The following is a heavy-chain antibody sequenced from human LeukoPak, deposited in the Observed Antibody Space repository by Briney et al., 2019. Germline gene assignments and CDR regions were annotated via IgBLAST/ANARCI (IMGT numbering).Heavy chain of an antibody. J-gene: IGHJ5*02. CDR1: GGTFSSDA. D-gene: IGHD6-19*01. Sequence: SVKVSCKTSGGTFSSDAISWVRQAPGLGLEWMGRVIPYLGIIDYAQKFQGRVTISADKSTNTAYMEMNSLTSEDTALYYCARDTAVAPTSNWFDPWGQGTLVTVSS. CDR2: VIPYLGII. CDR3: ARDTAVAPTSNWFDP. V-gene: IGHV1-69*04.